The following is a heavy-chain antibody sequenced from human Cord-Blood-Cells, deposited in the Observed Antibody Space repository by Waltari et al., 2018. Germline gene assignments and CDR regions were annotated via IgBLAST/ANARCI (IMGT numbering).Heavy chain of an antibody. Sequence: QVQLVQSGAEVKKPGASVKVSCKASGCTFTGYYMHWVRQAPGPGLEGMGWINPNSGGTNYAQKFQVRVTMTRDTSISTAYMELSRLRSDDTAVYYCARLYSSSWYAFDIWGQGTMVTVSS. D-gene: IGHD6-13*01. CDR2: INPNSGGT. CDR1: GCTFTGYY. J-gene: IGHJ3*02. V-gene: IGHV1-2*02. CDR3: ARLYSSSWYAFDI.